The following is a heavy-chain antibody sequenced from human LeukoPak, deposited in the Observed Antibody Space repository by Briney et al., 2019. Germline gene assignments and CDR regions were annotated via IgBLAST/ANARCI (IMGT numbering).Heavy chain of an antibody. CDR3: ARVGGTYYDILTALGAVDY. Sequence: ESLSLTFAERRGCNKCSSWCWLHHHKGKGLEWIGEINHSGSTNYNPSLKSRVTISVDTSKNQFSLKLSSVTAADTAVYYCARVGGTYYDILTALGAVDYWGQGTMVTVSS. V-gene: IGHV4-34*01. CDR1: RGCNKCSS. CDR2: INHSGST. D-gene: IGHD3-9*01. J-gene: IGHJ3*01.